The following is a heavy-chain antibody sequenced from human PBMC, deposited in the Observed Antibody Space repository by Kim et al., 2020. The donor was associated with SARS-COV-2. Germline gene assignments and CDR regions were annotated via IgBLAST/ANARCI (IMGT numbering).Heavy chain of an antibody. D-gene: IGHD6-19*01. V-gene: IGHV3-21*01. CDR3: ARDRVIESSGWSYWFDP. Sequence: VKGRFTISRDNAKNSLYLQMNSLRAEDTAVYYCARDRVIESSGWSYWFDPWGQGTLVTVSS. J-gene: IGHJ5*02.